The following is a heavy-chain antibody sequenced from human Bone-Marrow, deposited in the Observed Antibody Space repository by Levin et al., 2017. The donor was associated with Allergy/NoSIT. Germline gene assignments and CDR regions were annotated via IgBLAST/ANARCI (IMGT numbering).Heavy chain of an antibody. CDR3: ARGVPVRALRWFHP. Sequence: ASVKVSCKASGYTFISYGIIWVRQAPGQGLEWMGWISTYNGNTNYAEKFQGRVTMTMDTSTATAYMELRSLTSDDTAVYYCARGVPVRALRWFHPWGQGTLVTVSS. J-gene: IGHJ5*02. CDR1: GYTFISYG. V-gene: IGHV1-18*01. CDR2: ISTYNGNT.